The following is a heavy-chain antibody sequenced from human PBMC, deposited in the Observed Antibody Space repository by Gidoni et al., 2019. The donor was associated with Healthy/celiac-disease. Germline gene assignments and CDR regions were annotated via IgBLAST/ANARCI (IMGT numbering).Heavy chain of an antibody. V-gene: IGHV4-31*03. Sequence: HVELQESGPGLVKPSQTLSRPCTFAGGSISSGGYYWSWIRQHPGKGLEWIGYIYYSGSTYYNPSLKSRVTISVDTSKNQFSLKLSSVTAADTAVYYCARVWTATRGWFDPWGQGTLVTVSS. CDR3: ARVWTATRGWFDP. D-gene: IGHD2-21*02. CDR2: IYYSGST. CDR1: GGSISSGGYY. J-gene: IGHJ5*02.